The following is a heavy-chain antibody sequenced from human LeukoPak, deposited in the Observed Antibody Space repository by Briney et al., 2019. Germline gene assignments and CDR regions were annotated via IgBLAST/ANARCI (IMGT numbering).Heavy chain of an antibody. CDR2: IYYSGST. Sequence: SETLSLTCTVSGGSISSYYWSWIRQPPGKGLEWIGYIYYSGSTYYNPSLKSRVTISVDTSKNQFSLKLSSVTAADTAVYYCARDDPAYYYDSSGLGYWGQGTLVTVSS. J-gene: IGHJ4*02. D-gene: IGHD3-22*01. V-gene: IGHV4-30-4*08. CDR1: GGSISSYY. CDR3: ARDDPAYYYDSSGLGY.